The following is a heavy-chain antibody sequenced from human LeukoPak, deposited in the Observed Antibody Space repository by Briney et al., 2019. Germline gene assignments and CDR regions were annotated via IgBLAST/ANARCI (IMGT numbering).Heavy chain of an antibody. V-gene: IGHV5-51*01. CDR3: ARSDTLDI. Sequence: GESLKIPCRGSGXSFSNYWIGWVRQMPGKGLEWMGIIYPGDSDTRYSPSFQGQVTISADKSITTAYLQWSSLKASDTAMYYCARSDTLDIWGQGTMVTVSS. CDR2: IYPGDSDT. J-gene: IGHJ3*02. CDR1: GXSFSNYW.